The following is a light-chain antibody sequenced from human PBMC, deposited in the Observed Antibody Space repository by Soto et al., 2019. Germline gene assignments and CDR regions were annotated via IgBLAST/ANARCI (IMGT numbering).Light chain of an antibody. Sequence: DVQMTQSPSTLSASVGDRVTITCRASQSIGLWLAWYQEKPGKAPKPLVYDASSLQSGVSSRFSGSGSGTEFTLTISSLKPDDFATYSWHQYSVFPWTFGQGTKVEIK. CDR3: HQYSVFPWT. J-gene: IGKJ1*01. CDR1: QSIGLW. CDR2: DAS. V-gene: IGKV1-5*01.